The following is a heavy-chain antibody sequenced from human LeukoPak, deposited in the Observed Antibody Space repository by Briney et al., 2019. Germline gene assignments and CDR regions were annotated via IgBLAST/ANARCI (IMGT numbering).Heavy chain of an antibody. CDR2: INPSGGST. CDR3: ARGLNDYGDYGYYYYYMDV. Sequence: ASVKVSCKASGYTFTSYYMHWVRQAPGQGLEWMGIINPSGGSTSYAQKFQGRVTMTRDMSTSTVYMELSSLRSEDTAVYYCARGLNDYGDYGYYYYYMDVWGKGTTVTVSS. V-gene: IGHV1-46*01. J-gene: IGHJ6*03. D-gene: IGHD4-17*01. CDR1: GYTFTSYY.